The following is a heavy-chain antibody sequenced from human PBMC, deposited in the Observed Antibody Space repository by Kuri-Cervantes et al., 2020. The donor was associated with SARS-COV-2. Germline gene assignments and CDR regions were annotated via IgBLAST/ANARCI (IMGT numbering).Heavy chain of an antibody. D-gene: IGHD3-10*01. V-gene: IGHV3-23*01. CDR1: GFTFNNYA. CDR2: ISGDGDRA. Sequence: GGSLRLSCTASGFTFNNYAMRWVRQAPGKGLEWVSGISGDGDRADYADSVKGRFTISRDNSKNMLYLQMNSLRAEDTAVYYCAKDKGFGELFFDYWGQGTLVTDSS. J-gene: IGHJ4*02. CDR3: AKDKGFGELFFDY.